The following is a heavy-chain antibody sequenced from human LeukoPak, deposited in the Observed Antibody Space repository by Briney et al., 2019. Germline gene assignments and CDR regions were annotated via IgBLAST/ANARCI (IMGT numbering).Heavy chain of an antibody. CDR2: IYYSGST. D-gene: IGHD3-3*01. V-gene: IGHV4-39*07. J-gene: IGHJ3*02. Sequence: SETLSLTCTVSGGSISSSGYYWGLIRQPPGKGLEWIGSIYYSGSTYYNPSLKSRVTISLDTSKNQFSLKLSSVTATDTAVYYCIKYLRDGVSAFDIWGQGTMVTVSS. CDR1: GGSISSSGYY. CDR3: IKYLRDGVSAFDI.